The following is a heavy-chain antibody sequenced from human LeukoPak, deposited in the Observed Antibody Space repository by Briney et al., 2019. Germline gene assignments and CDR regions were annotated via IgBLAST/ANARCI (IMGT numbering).Heavy chain of an antibody. Sequence: SETLSLTCTVSGGSISSGGYYWSWIRQHPGKRLEWIGYIYYSGSTYYNPSLKSRVTISVDTSKNQFSLKLSSVTAADTAVYYCARDGGSDSYGSYYFDYWGQGTLVTVSS. J-gene: IGHJ4*02. D-gene: IGHD5-18*01. CDR2: IYYSGST. CDR1: GGSISSGGYY. CDR3: ARDGGSDSYGSYYFDY. V-gene: IGHV4-31*03.